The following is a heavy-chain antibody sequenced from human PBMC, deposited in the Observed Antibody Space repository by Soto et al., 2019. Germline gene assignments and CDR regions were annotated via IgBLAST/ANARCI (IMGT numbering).Heavy chain of an antibody. D-gene: IGHD5-18*01. V-gene: IGHV1-18*01. CDR2: ISAYNGNT. CDR3: ARETLPDSIGYSYGYGRYYYYGMDV. Sequence: WASVKVSCKASGYTFTSYGISWVRQAPGQGLEWMGWISAYNGNTNYAQKLQGRVTMTTDTSTSTAYMELRSLRSDDTAVYYCARETLPDSIGYSYGYGRYYYYGMDVWGQGTTVTVSS. J-gene: IGHJ6*02. CDR1: GYTFTSYG.